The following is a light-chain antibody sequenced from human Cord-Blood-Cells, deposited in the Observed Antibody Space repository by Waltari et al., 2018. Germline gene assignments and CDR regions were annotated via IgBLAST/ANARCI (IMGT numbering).Light chain of an antibody. Sequence: DLQMTQSPSSLSASVGDRVTNTCRASQSISSYLNWYQQKQGKAPKLLIYAASSLQSGVPSRFSGSGSGTDFTITISSLQPEDFATYYCQQSYSTPFTFGPGTKVDIK. CDR3: QQSYSTPFT. CDR2: AAS. CDR1: QSISSY. V-gene: IGKV1-39*01. J-gene: IGKJ3*01.